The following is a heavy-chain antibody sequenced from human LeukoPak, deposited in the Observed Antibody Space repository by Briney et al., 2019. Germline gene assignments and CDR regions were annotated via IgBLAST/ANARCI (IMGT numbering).Heavy chain of an antibody. CDR2: NNPSGGST. CDR1: GYTFTSYY. CDR3: ARDAYSNYNFDY. Sequence: ASVKVSCKASGYTFTSYYMHWVRQAPGQGLEWMGINNPSGGSTSYAQKFQGRVTMTRDMSTSTVYMELSSLRSEDTAVYYCARDAYSNYNFDYWGQGTLVTVSS. J-gene: IGHJ4*02. V-gene: IGHV1-46*01. D-gene: IGHD4-11*01.